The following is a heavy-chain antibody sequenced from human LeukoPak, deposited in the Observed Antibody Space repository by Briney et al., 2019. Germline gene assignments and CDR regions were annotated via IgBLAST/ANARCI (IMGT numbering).Heavy chain of an antibody. J-gene: IGHJ4*02. V-gene: IGHV3-23*01. CDR2: ITGGGEST. D-gene: IGHD5-12*01. Sequence: QPGGSLRLSCTASGFSFSFSAMSWVRQTPEKGLEWVATITGGGESTHFTDSVKGRFNISRDNSKNTVYLQMNSLRAEDTALYYCAKDKGYNTPSPKDFWGQGTLVTVSS. CDR1: GFSFSFSA. CDR3: AKDKGYNTPSPKDF.